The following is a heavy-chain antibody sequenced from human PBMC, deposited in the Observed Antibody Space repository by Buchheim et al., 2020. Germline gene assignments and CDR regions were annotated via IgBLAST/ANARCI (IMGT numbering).Heavy chain of an antibody. CDR3: AREGEQWLAIPLNI. CDR1: GFDFSTYG. Sequence: QVQLVESGGGVVQPGRSLRLSCAASGFDFSTYGMHWVRQAPGKGLEWLAIIWFDGSQQYYADSVKGRFTISRDNSKNTLYLQMTSLRAEDTAVYYCAREGEQWLAIPLNIWGQGT. CDR2: IWFDGSQQ. D-gene: IGHD6-19*01. J-gene: IGHJ3*02. V-gene: IGHV3-33*01.